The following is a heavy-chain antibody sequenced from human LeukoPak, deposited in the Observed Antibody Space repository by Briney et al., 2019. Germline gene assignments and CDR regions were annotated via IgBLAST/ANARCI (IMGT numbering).Heavy chain of an antibody. J-gene: IGHJ6*04. CDR1: GFTVSSNS. V-gene: IGHV3-53*01. CDR2: IYSDNT. D-gene: IGHD6-19*01. Sequence: GGSLRLSCTVSGFTVSSNSMSWVRQAPGKGLEWVSFIYSDNTHYSDSVKGRFTISRDNSKNTLYLQMNSLRAEDTAVYYCARASIAVALDVWGKGTTVTISS. CDR3: ARASIAVALDV.